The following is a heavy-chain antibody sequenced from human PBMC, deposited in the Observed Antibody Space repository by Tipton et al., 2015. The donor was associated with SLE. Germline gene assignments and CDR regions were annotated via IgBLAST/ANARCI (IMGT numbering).Heavy chain of an antibody. CDR1: GGSFSGYY. CDR2: INHSGST. J-gene: IGHJ3*02. Sequence: GLVKPSETLSLTCAVYGGSFSGYYWSWIRQPPGKGLEWIGEINHSGSTNYNPSLKSRVTISVDTSKNQFSLKLNSVTAADTAVYYCAREPRGTRITMIVVVITDAFDIWGQGTMVTVSS. CDR3: AREPRGTRITMIVVVITDAFDI. V-gene: IGHV4-34*01. D-gene: IGHD3-22*01.